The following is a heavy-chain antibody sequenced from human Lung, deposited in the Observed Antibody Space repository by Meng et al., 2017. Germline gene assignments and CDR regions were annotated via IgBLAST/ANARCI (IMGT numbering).Heavy chain of an antibody. CDR3: VRSSAWVRTGFDP. J-gene: IGHJ5*02. D-gene: IGHD6-19*01. CDR1: GGSISTSGYY. CDR2: IGHSGFT. V-gene: IGHV4-39*01. Sequence: RESGPRGGKPLEALSLSCSVSGGSISTSGYYWGWIRQPPGKGLEWIGSIGHSGFTYYTPSLKSRVAVSLDTSKSQFSLMLTSVTAADTAVYYCVRSSAWVRTGFDPWGQGTLVTVSS.